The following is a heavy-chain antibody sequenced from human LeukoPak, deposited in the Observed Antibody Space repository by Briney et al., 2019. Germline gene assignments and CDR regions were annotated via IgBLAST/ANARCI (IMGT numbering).Heavy chain of an antibody. J-gene: IGHJ4*02. D-gene: IGHD2-15*01. CDR1: GYTLTELS. CDR3: ATMVVAATYFDY. CDR2: FDPEDGET. Sequence: ASVKVSCKVSGYTLTELSMHWLRQAPGKGVEWMGGFDPEDGETIYAQKFQGRVTMTEDTSTDTAYMELSSLRSEDTAVYYCATMVVAATYFDYWGQGTLVTVSS. V-gene: IGHV1-24*01.